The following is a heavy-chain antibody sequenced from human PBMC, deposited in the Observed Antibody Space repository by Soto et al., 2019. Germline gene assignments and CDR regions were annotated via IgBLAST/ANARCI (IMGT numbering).Heavy chain of an antibody. CDR1: GGTFSSYT. Sequence: QVQLVQSGAEVKKPGSSVKVSCKASGGTFSSYTISWVRQAPGQGLEWMGRIIPILGIANYAQKFQGRVTITADKSTSTAYMELSSLRSEDTAVYYCASTADCSGGSCDDYWGQGTLVTVSS. J-gene: IGHJ4*02. D-gene: IGHD2-15*01. CDR2: IIPILGIA. V-gene: IGHV1-69*02. CDR3: ASTADCSGGSCDDY.